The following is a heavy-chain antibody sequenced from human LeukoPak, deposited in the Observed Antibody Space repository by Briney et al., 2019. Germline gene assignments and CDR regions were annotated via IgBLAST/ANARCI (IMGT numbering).Heavy chain of an antibody. CDR1: GFTFSSYE. Sequence: PGGSLRLSCAASGFTFSSYEMSWVRQAPGKGLEWVSYISTSGNTIYYADSVKGRFTISRDNAKNSLYPQMHSLRAEDTAVYYCAREGNRGWSFDYWGQGTLVTVSS. D-gene: IGHD6-19*01. J-gene: IGHJ4*02. V-gene: IGHV3-48*03. CDR2: ISTSGNTI. CDR3: AREGNRGWSFDY.